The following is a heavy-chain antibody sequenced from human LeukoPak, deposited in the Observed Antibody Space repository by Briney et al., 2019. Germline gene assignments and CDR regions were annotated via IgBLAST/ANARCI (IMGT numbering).Heavy chain of an antibody. CDR1: GGSFSGYY. CDR3: ARGLRGYSYGRPLDY. Sequence: PSETLSLTCAVYGGSFSGYYWSWIRQPPGKGLEWIGEINNSGSTNYNPSLKSRVTISVDTSKNQFSLKLSSVTAADTAVYYCARGLRGYSYGRPLDYWGQGTLVTVSS. D-gene: IGHD5-18*01. CDR2: INNSGST. J-gene: IGHJ4*02. V-gene: IGHV4-34*01.